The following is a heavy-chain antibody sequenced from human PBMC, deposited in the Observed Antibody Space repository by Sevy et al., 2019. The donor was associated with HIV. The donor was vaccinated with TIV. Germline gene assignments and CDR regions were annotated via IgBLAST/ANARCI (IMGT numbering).Heavy chain of an antibody. Sequence: SQTLSLTCAISGDSVSSNNAAWNWIRQSPSRGLECLGRTFYRSNWYNDYAVSMKGRITINPDTSKNQLSLQLTSVTPEDTAVYYCARDGLTYGGMDVWGQGTTVTVSS. J-gene: IGHJ6*02. CDR2: TFYRSNWYN. D-gene: IGHD1-20*01. CDR3: ARDGLTYGGMDV. CDR1: GDSVSSNNAA. V-gene: IGHV6-1*01.